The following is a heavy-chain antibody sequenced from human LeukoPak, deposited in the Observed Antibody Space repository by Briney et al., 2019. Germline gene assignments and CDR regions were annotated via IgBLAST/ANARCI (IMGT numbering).Heavy chain of an antibody. J-gene: IGHJ3*02. D-gene: IGHD2-15*01. CDR2: IIPIFFTS. V-gene: IGHV1-69*06. CDR1: GGTFNSYA. Sequence: ASVTVSYKASGGTFNSYAISWVRQAPGQGLEWMGGIIPIFFTSNYAQKFQGRVTITADKSTSTAYMELSSLRSEDTAVYYCARDRWNYLGYCSGGSCPDAFDIWGQGTMVTVSS. CDR3: ARDRWNYLGYCSGGSCPDAFDI.